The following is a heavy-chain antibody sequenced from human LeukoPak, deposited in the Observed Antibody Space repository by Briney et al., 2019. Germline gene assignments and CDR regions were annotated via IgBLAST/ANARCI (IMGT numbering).Heavy chain of an antibody. Sequence: SETLSLTCTASGGSISSYYWSWIRQPAGKGLEWIGRIYTSGSTNYNPSLKSRVTMSVDTSKNQFSLKLSSVTAADTAVYYCARTWLYCSSTSCYEPAFDIWGQGTMVTVPS. V-gene: IGHV4-4*07. D-gene: IGHD2-2*01. CDR2: IYTSGST. J-gene: IGHJ3*02. CDR3: ARTWLYCSSTSCYEPAFDI. CDR1: GGSISSYY.